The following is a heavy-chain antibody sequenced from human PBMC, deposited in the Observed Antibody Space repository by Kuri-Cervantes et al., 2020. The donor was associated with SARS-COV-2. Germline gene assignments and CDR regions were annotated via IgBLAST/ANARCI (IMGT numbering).Heavy chain of an antibody. CDR2: IGSEGRTHAT. Sequence: GESLKISCAASGFTLSGPAIHWVRQVPGKGLEWVGRIGSEGRTHATAYTEPLKGRFIISGDDSKNMAYLQMDSLKVEDTAVYYCTRWILGTVSEYFFDHWGQGTLVTVSS. CDR3: TRWILGTVSEYFFDH. CDR1: GFTLSGPA. J-gene: IGHJ4*02. V-gene: IGHV3-73*01. D-gene: IGHD2/OR15-2a*01.